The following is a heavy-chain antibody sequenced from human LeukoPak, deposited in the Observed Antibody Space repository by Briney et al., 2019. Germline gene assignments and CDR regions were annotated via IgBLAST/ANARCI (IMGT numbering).Heavy chain of an antibody. V-gene: IGHV4-39*07. CDR2: IYYSGST. J-gene: IGHJ3*02. CDR1: GGSISSNSYY. Sequence: PSETLSLTCAVSGGSISSNSYYWGWIRQPPGKGLEWIGSIYYSGSTYYNPSLKSRVTISVDTSKNQFSLKLSSVTAADTAVYYCARAQGLVEAFDIWGQGTMVTVSS. D-gene: IGHD6-19*01. CDR3: ARAQGLVEAFDI.